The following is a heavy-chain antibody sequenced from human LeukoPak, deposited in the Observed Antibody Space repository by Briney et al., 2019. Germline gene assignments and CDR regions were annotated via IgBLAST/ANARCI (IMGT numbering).Heavy chain of an antibody. CDR1: GFTFSSYA. Sequence: PGGSLRLSCAASGFTFSSYAMSWVRQAPGKGLEWVSAISGSGGSTYYADSVKGRFTISRDNSKNTLYLQMNSLGAEDTAVYYCAKGLKPAVVTAFYDNWGQGTLVTVSS. CDR2: ISGSGGST. D-gene: IGHD2-21*02. J-gene: IGHJ4*02. CDR3: AKGLKPAVVTAFYDN. V-gene: IGHV3-23*01.